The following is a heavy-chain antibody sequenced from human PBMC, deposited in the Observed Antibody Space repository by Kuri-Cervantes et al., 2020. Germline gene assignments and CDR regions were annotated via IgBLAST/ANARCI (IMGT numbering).Heavy chain of an antibody. CDR3: ARRPVDCSGGSCYSYYYYGMDV. Sequence: ASVKVSCNASGYTFTSCGVSWVRQAPGQGLEWMGWISAYNGNTNYAQKLQGRVTMTTDTSTSTAYMELRSLRSDDTAVYYCARRPVDCSGGSCYSYYYYGMDVWGQGTTVTVSS. D-gene: IGHD2-15*01. J-gene: IGHJ6*02. CDR2: ISAYNGNT. CDR1: GYTFTSCG. V-gene: IGHV1-18*01.